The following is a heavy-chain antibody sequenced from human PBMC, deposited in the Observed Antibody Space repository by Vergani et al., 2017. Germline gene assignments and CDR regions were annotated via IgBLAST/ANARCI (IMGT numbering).Heavy chain of an antibody. CDR2: INSDGGST. V-gene: IGHV3-74*01. CDR1: GFTFSSYW. D-gene: IGHD2-8*01. J-gene: IGHJ4*02. CDR3: ARDNGWRLVYLDY. Sequence: EVQLVESGGGLVQPGGSLRLSCAASGFTFSSYWMHWVRQAPGQGLGWVSRINSDGGSTSYADSVKGRFTISRDNAKNTLYLQMSSLRAEDTAVYYCARDNGWRLVYLDYWGQGTLVTVSS.